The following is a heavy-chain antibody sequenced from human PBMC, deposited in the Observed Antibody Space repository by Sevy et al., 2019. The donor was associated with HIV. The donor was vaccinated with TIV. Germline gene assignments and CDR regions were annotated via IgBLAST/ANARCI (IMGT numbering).Heavy chain of an antibody. D-gene: IGHD3-10*01. V-gene: IGHV3-73*01. CDR3: TTLLGVPSDY. CDR2: IRSRANNYAT. CDR1: GFNFSISA. Sequence: GGSLRLSCAVSGFNFSISAMHWVRQASGKGLEWLGRIRSRANNYATAYSTSVKGRFTMSRDDSKNTAYLQMNSLKSEDSALYYCTTLLGVPSDYWGQGALVTVSS. J-gene: IGHJ4*02.